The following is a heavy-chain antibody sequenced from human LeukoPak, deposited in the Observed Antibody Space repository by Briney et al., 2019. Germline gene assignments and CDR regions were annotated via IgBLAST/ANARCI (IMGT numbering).Heavy chain of an antibody. V-gene: IGHV4-39*01. CDR3: ARQDSSSSE. CDR2: IYYSGST. D-gene: IGHD6-6*01. Sequence: SETLSLTCTVSGVSISSSSYYWGWIRQPPGKGLEWIGSIYYSGSTYYNPSLKSRVTISVDTSKNQFSLKLSSVTAADTAVYYCARQDSSSSEWGQGTLVTVSS. CDR1: GVSISSSSYY. J-gene: IGHJ4*02.